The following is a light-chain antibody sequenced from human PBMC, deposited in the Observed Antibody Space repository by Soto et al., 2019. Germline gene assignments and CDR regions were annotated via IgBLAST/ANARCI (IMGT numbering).Light chain of an antibody. CDR2: WAS. CDR3: QQYYSTRPQLT. Sequence: DIVMTQSPDSLAVSLGERATINCKSSQSVLYSSNNKNYLAWYQQKPGQPPKLLIYWASTRESGVPDRFSGSGSGTDFTLTISSRQAEDVAVYYCQQYYSTRPQLTFSGGTKVEIK. CDR1: QSVLYSSNNKNY. J-gene: IGKJ4*01. V-gene: IGKV4-1*01.